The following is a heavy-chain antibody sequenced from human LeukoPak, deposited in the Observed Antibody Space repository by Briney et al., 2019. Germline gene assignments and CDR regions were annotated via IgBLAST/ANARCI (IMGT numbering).Heavy chain of an antibody. Sequence: GGSLRLSCAASGFTFNSYAMSWVRQASGKGLEWVSGISGGGDNTYYADSVKGRFTISRDTSKNMVYLDMNSLRAEDTAVYYCAKVGPGAARDYWGQGTLVTVSS. V-gene: IGHV3-23*01. D-gene: IGHD2-15*01. J-gene: IGHJ4*02. CDR1: GFTFNSYA. CDR2: ISGGGDNT. CDR3: AKVGPGAARDY.